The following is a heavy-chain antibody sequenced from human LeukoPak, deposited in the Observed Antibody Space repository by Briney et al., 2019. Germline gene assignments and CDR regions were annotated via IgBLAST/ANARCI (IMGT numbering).Heavy chain of an antibody. CDR1: GFSFSYYS. CDR3: ARDNSVEDTAWWFDP. V-gene: IGHV3-30*02. D-gene: IGHD4-23*01. J-gene: IGHJ5*02. CDR2: IRYDGSDK. Sequence: GGSLRLSCAASGFSFSYYSMHWVRQAPGKGLEWVAFIRYDGSDKYYADSVKGRFTISRDNSKNTLYLQMNSLRAQDTAVYYCARDNSVEDTAWWFDPWGQGTLVTVSS.